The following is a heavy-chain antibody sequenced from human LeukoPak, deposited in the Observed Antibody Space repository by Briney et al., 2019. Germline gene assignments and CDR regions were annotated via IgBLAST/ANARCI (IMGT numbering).Heavy chain of an antibody. CDR3: ARDHGDGYHTYYFDY. Sequence: ASVKVSCKASGYTFTSYGISWVRQAPGQGLEWMGWISAYNGNTNYAQKLQGRVTMTTDTSTSTAYMELRSLRSDDTAVYYCARDHGDGYHTYYFDYWGQGTLVTVSS. V-gene: IGHV1-18*01. D-gene: IGHD5-24*01. J-gene: IGHJ4*02. CDR2: ISAYNGNT. CDR1: GYTFTSYG.